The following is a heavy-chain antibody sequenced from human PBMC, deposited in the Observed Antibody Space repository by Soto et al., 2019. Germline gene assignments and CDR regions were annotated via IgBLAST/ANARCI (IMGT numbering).Heavy chain of an antibody. V-gene: IGHV4-4*02. J-gene: IGHJ5*02. CDR3: ARAYSRYNWFDP. CDR2: IFHSGST. D-gene: IGHD5-12*01. Sequence: TSETLSLTCTISGASISSSNWWSWVRQPPGKGLEWIGEIFHSGSTNYNPSLKSRVTISVDKSKNHFSLNMTSVTAADTAVYYCARAYSRYNWFDPWGQGTLVTAPQ. CDR1: GASISSSNW.